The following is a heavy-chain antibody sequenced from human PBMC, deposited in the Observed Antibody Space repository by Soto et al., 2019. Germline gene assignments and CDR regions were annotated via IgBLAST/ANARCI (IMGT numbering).Heavy chain of an antibody. D-gene: IGHD2-15*01. CDR1: GLTISNAW. CDR2: IKTNTEGGTT. J-gene: IGHJ6*02. CDR3: TTGSVEGV. Sequence: EVQLVESGGGFIYPGGSLRLSCAASGLTISNAWMNWVRQAPGKGLEWVGRIKTNTEGGTTDYAAEVKGRFTVSRDDSMNTLYLQMNSLKSEDTAVYDCTTGSVEGVWGQGTTVTVSS. V-gene: IGHV3-15*07.